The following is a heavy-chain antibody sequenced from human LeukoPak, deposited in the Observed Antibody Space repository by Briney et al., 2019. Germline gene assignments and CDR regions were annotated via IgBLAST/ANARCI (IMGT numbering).Heavy chain of an antibody. J-gene: IGHJ4*02. CDR2: ITDDGYNT. D-gene: IGHD6-19*01. CDR3: AKDLSYTSGASDH. CDR1: GFTFSAFA. V-gene: IGHV3-23*01. Sequence: GGSLRLSCAASGFTFSAFAMTWVRQAPGKGLEWVSAITDDGYNTYSADSVKGRITFSRDNSKNTLSLQLRSLRAEDTAVYYCAKDLSYTSGASDHWGQGTLVTVSS.